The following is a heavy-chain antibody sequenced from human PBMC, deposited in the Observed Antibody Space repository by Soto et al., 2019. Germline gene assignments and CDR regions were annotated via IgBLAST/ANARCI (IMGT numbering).Heavy chain of an antibody. CDR2: ISGSGGST. CDR1: GFTFSSYA. CDR3: AIVTIVVVVAATTYYYYGMDV. J-gene: IGHJ6*02. V-gene: IGHV3-23*01. Sequence: GGSLRLSCAASGFTFSSYAMSWVRQAPGKGLERVTGISGSGGSTYYADTVKGRITISRDNAKNTMYLQMNSLRAEDTAVYYCAIVTIVVVVAATTYYYYGMDVVGQGTTVTVSS. D-gene: IGHD2-15*01.